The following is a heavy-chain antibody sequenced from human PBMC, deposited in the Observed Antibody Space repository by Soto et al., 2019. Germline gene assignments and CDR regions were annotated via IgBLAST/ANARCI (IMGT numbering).Heavy chain of an antibody. CDR3: ARAAAAAPYYYYGMDV. CDR1: GGSISSYY. D-gene: IGHD6-13*01. J-gene: IGHJ6*02. CDR2: IYYSGST. Sequence: KPSETLSLTCTVSGGSISSYYWSWIRQPPGKGLEWIGYIYYSGSTNYNPSLKSRVTISVDTSKNQFSLKLSSVTAADTAVYYCARAAAAAPYYYYGMDVWGQGTTVTVSS. V-gene: IGHV4-59*01.